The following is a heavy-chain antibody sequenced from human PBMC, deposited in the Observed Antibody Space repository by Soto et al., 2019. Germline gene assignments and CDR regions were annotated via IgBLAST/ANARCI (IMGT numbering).Heavy chain of an antibody. J-gene: IGHJ4*02. CDR2: IYYSGST. Sequence: SETLSLTCTVSGGSISNSSYYWGWIRQPPGKGLEWIGYIYYSGSTHYNPSLQNRVTISIDTSKNQVSLKVNSVTAADTAVYYCARDHPHSYGVYYFDYWGQGTPVTVSS. D-gene: IGHD5-18*01. CDR1: GGSISNSSYY. V-gene: IGHV4-39*07. CDR3: ARDHPHSYGVYYFDY.